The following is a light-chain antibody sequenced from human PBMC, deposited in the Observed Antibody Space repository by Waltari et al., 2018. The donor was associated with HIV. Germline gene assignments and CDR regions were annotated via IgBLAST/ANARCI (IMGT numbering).Light chain of an antibody. V-gene: IGLV1-51*01. CDR1: SSNIGSNY. CDR3: GTWDSSLSAVV. Sequence: QSVLTQPPSVSAAPGQMVTLSCSGSSSNIGSNYVSWYQHLPGTAPKLLIYDNKERPSGIPDRFSASKSGTSVALDITGLQTGDEGDYYCGTWDSSLSAVVFGGGTKLTVL. CDR2: DNK. J-gene: IGLJ2*01.